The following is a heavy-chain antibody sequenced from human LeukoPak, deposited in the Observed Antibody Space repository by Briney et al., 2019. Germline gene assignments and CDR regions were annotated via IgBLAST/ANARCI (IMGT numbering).Heavy chain of an antibody. CDR1: GYTFTGYC. J-gene: IGHJ6*02. D-gene: IGHD3-9*01. Sequence: ASVKVSCKASGYTFTGYCMHWVRPAPGQGRWWMGWINPNSGGTNYAQKFQGRVTMTRDTSISIAYMELSRLRSDDTAVYYCARGSGYFDWLSPYYYYGMDVWGRGTTVTVSS. CDR3: ARGSGYFDWLSPYYYYGMDV. CDR2: INPNSGGT. V-gene: IGHV1-2*02.